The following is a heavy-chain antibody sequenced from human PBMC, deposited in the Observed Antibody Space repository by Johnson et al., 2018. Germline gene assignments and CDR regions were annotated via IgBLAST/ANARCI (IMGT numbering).Heavy chain of an antibody. J-gene: IGHJ6*02. Sequence: QVQLVQSGGGVVQPGGSLRLSCAASGFTFSAYGMHWVRQAPGKGLEWVAAISYDGSNKNYADYMKGRFTISRDKSKATLYLQMNSLRAEDTGVCYCGRAMGVWGQGTTVTVS. CDR3: GRAMGV. CDR1: GFTFSAYG. V-gene: IGHV3-30*03. CDR2: ISYDGSNK.